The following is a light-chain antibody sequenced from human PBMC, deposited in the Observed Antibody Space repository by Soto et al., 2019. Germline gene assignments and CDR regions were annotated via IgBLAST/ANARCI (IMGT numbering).Light chain of an antibody. CDR2: GAS. J-gene: IGKJ5*01. CDR1: QSVSNSH. Sequence: EIVVTQSPGTLSLSPGERATLSCRASQSVSNSHLAWYQQKPGQTPRLLLYGASTRATGIPDRFSGSGSGADFTLTISRLEPEDFAVYYCQQYGSSPTTFGQGTRLEIK. V-gene: IGKV3-20*01. CDR3: QQYGSSPTT.